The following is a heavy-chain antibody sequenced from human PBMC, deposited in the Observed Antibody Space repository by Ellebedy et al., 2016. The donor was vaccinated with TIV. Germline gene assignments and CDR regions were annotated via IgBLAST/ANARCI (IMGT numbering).Heavy chain of an antibody. CDR2: IWYDGNKK. CDR1: GFTFSSYG. D-gene: IGHD2-2*01. CDR3: ARTRFCSSTRCYYYFDY. Sequence: GESLKISCAASGFTFSSYGMHWVRQAPGKGLEWVAVIWYDGNKKDYADSVRGRFTISRDNSKNTLHLQMNSLRAEDTAVYYCARTRFCSSTRCYYYFDYWGQGTLVTVSS. V-gene: IGHV3-33*08. J-gene: IGHJ4*02.